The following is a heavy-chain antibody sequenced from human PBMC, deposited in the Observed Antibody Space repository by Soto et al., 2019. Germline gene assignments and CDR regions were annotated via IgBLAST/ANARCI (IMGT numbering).Heavy chain of an antibody. V-gene: IGHV3-30-3*01. CDR1: GFTFSSYA. Sequence: PGGSLRLSCAASGFTFSSYAMHWVRQAPGKGLEWVAVISYDGSNKYYADSVKGRFTISRDNSKNTLYLQMNSLRAEDTAVYYCARGVGATFYYYYGMDVWGQGTTVTSP. CDR3: ARGVGATFYYYYGMDV. J-gene: IGHJ6*02. CDR2: ISYDGSNK. D-gene: IGHD1-26*01.